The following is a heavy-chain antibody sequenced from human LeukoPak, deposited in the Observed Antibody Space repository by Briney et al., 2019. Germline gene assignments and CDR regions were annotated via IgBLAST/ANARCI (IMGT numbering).Heavy chain of an antibody. V-gene: IGHV4-59*08. CDR1: GGSIRTYY. CDR2: IYYSGST. CDR3: ARDSSGWHTFDY. D-gene: IGHD6-25*01. Sequence: SETLSLTCTVSGGSIRTYYWSWIRQPPGKGLEWIGYIYYSGSTNYNPSLKSRVTISVDTSKNQFSLKLSSVTAADTAVYYCARDSSGWHTFDYWGQGTLVTVSS. J-gene: IGHJ4*02.